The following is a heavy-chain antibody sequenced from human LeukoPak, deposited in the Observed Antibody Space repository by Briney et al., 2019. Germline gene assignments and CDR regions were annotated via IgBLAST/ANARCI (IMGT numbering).Heavy chain of an antibody. CDR2: ITNSGAGT. CDR1: GFTFSDYA. CDR3: ARKNSLRGVDY. V-gene: IGHV3-23*01. J-gene: IGHJ4*02. D-gene: IGHD5/OR15-5a*01. Sequence: GGSLRLSCAASGFTFSDYAMTWVRQAPGKGLEWVSTITNSGAGTDYADSVKGRFTISRDNTKNTLYLQMNSLRAEDTAVYYCARKNSLRGVDYWGQGTLVTVSS.